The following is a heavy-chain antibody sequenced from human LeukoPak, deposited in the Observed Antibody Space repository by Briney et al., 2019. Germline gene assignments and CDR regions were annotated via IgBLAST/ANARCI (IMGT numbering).Heavy chain of an antibody. CDR3: ARTPRSGSYYNWDY. V-gene: IGHV1-2*02. Sequence: GASVKVSCKASGYTFTGYYMHWVRQAPGQGLEWMGWINPNSGGTNYAQKFQGRVTMTRDTSISTAYMELSRLRSDDTAVYYCARTPRSGSYYNWDYWGQGTLVTVSS. J-gene: IGHJ4*02. CDR2: INPNSGGT. D-gene: IGHD3-10*01. CDR1: GYTFTGYY.